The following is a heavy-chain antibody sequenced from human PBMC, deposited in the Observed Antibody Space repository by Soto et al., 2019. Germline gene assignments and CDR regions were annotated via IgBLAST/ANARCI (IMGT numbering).Heavy chain of an antibody. Sequence: GSLRLSCAASGFTLSSYSMNWVRQAPGKGLEWVSYISSSSSTIYYADSVKDRFTISRDNAKNSLYLQMNSLRAEDTAVYYCARDSGYSYGPLDYWGQGTLVTVSS. J-gene: IGHJ4*02. CDR1: GFTLSSYS. CDR3: ARDSGYSYGPLDY. D-gene: IGHD5-18*01. CDR2: ISSSSSTI. V-gene: IGHV3-48*01.